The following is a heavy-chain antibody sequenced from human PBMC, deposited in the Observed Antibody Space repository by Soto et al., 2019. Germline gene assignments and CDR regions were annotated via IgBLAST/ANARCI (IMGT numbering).Heavy chain of an antibody. CDR1: GGSISSSNW. V-gene: IGHV4-4*02. CDR2: IYHSGST. J-gene: IGHJ4*02. CDR3: ARWSIVGANRFDY. Sequence: SETLSLTCAVSGGSISSSNWWSWVRQPPGKGLVWIGEIYHSGSTNYNPSLKSRVTISVDKSKNQFSLKLSSVTAADTAVYYCARWSIVGANRFDYWGQGTLVTVSS. D-gene: IGHD1-26*01.